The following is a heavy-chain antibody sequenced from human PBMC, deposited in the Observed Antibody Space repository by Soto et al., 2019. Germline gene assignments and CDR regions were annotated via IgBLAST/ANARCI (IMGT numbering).Heavy chain of an antibody. CDR3: ARAQDFQGSGSYYPAYYYYVMDV. CDR1: GFTFRSHG. V-gene: IGHV3-30*03. D-gene: IGHD3-10*01. Sequence: QLQLVESGGGVVQPGKSLRLSCAASGFTFRSHGMHWVRQAPGKGLEWVAVISYDGIEKAYADSVKGRVIISRDDAENKVHLQINRLRPEDTAVDYCARAQDFQGSGSYYPAYYYYVMDVWGQGTTVTVS. J-gene: IGHJ6*02. CDR2: ISYDGIEK.